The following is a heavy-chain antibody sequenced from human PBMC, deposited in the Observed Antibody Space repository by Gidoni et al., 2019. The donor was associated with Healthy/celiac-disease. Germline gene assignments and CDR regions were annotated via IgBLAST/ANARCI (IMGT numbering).Heavy chain of an antibody. V-gene: IGHV4-38-2*02. CDR3: ASSIAARNDAFDI. CDR2: IYHSGST. D-gene: IGHD6-6*01. J-gene: IGHJ3*02. CDR1: GYSISSGYY. Sequence: QVQLQESGPGLVKPSETLSLTCTVSGYSISSGYYWGWIRQPPGKGLEWIGSIYHSGSTYYNPSLKSRVTISVDTSKNQFSLKLSSVTAADTAVYYCASSIAARNDAFDIWGQGTMVTVSS.